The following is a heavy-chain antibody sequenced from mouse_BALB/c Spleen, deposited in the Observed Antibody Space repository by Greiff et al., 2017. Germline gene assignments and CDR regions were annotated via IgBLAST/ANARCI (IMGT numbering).Heavy chain of an antibody. Sequence: QVQLQQSGAELVKPGASVKLSCKASGYTFTSYYMYWVKQRPGQGLEWIGEINPSNGGTNFNEKFKSKATLTVDKSSSTAYMQLSSLTSEDSAVYYCASSERGSFAYWGQGTLVTVSA. CDR2: INPSNGGT. CDR3: ASSERGSFAY. D-gene: IGHD3-2*02. V-gene: IGHV1S81*02. J-gene: IGHJ3*01. CDR1: GYTFTSYY.